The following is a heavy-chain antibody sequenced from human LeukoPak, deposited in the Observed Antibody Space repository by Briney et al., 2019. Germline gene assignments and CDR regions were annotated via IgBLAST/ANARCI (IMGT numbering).Heavy chain of an antibody. CDR2: INPNSGGT. CDR1: GYTFTGYY. D-gene: IGHD6-13*01. Sequence: GASVKVSCKASGYTFTGYYMHRVRQAPGQGLEWMGWINPNSGGTNYAQKFQGRVTMTRDTSISTAYMELSRLRSDDTAVYYCARTTYSSSWFDIWGQGTMVTVSS. V-gene: IGHV1-2*02. CDR3: ARTTYSSSWFDI. J-gene: IGHJ3*02.